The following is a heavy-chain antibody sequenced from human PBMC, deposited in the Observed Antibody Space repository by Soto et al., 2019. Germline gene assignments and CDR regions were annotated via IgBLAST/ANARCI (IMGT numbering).Heavy chain of an antibody. V-gene: IGHV2-5*02. CDR1: GFSLTTKGLG. CDR2: IYWDDDK. CDR3: AHNEGRRKGGDYTSGSYRLNWFDP. J-gene: IGHJ5*02. Sequence: QITLMESGPTLVKPTQTLTLTCTFSGFSLTTKGLGVGWIRQPPGKALEWLALIYWDDDKRYSPSLRSRLTINKDTSKNQVVLTLTNMDPVDTATYYCAHNEGRRKGGDYTSGSYRLNWFDPWGQGILVTVSS. D-gene: IGHD3-16*02.